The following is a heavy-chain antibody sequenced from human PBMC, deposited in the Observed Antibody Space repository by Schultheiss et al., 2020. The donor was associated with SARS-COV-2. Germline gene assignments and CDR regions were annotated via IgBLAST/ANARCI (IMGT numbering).Heavy chain of an antibody. CDR1: GGSISSYY. Sequence: SETLSLTCTVSGGSISSYYWSWIRQPPGKGLEWIGYIYYSGSTYYNPSLKSRVTISVDTSKNQFSLKLSSVTAADTAVYYCASYDFWSGYYTADYWGQGTLVTVSS. J-gene: IGHJ4*02. D-gene: IGHD3-3*01. V-gene: IGHV4-59*01. CDR2: IYYSGST. CDR3: ASYDFWSGYYTADY.